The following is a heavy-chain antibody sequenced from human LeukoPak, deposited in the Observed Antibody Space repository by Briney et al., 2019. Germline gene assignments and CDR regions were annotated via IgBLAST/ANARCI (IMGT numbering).Heavy chain of an antibody. D-gene: IGHD4-17*01. CDR1: GFTLSNYA. Sequence: PGGSLRLSCSASGFTLSNYAMHWVRQAPGKGLEYVSAISTSGGTTYYADSVKGRFTISRDNSKNTLYLQMSSLRAEDTAVYYCVKDLGYGDGLWASPFDYWGQGTLVTVSS. J-gene: IGHJ4*02. CDR2: ISTSGGTT. CDR3: VKDLGYGDGLWASPFDY. V-gene: IGHV3-64D*06.